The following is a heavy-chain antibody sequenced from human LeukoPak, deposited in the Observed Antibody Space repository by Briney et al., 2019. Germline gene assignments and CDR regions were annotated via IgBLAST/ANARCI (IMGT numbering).Heavy chain of an antibody. D-gene: IGHD2-2*01. CDR3: AGGRTDIVVVPATLRNCYFDY. CDR1: GGTFSSYA. Sequence: SVKVSCKASGGTFSSYAISWVRQAPGQGLEWMGGIIPIFGTANYAQKFQGRVTTTADKATSTAYMELSSLRSEDTAVYYCAGGRTDIVVVPATLRNCYFDYWGQGTLVTVSS. CDR2: IIPIFGTA. V-gene: IGHV1-69*06. J-gene: IGHJ4*02.